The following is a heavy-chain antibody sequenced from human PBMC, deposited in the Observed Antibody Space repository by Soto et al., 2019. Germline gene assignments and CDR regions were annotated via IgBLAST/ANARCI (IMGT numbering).Heavy chain of an antibody. CDR1: GFTFSSYA. V-gene: IGHV3-30-3*01. D-gene: IGHD6-13*01. CDR3: ARALGGRSSSWYYYYYGMDV. J-gene: IGHJ6*02. Sequence: GGSLRLSCAASGFTFSSYAMHWVRQAPGKGLEWVAVISYDGSNKYYADSVKGRFTISRDNSKNTLYLQMNSLRAEDTAVYYCARALGGRSSSWYYYYYGMDVWGQGTTVTVSS. CDR2: ISYDGSNK.